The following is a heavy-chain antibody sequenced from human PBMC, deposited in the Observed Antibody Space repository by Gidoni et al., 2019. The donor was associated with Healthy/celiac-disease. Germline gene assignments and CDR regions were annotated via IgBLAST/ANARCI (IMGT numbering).Heavy chain of an antibody. D-gene: IGHD6-6*01. CDR3: ARGRGSSSPRVLYFDY. V-gene: IGHV4-34*01. CDR1: GGSFSGYY. Sequence: QVQLQQWGAGLLKPSETLSLTCAVYGGSFSGYYWSWIRQPPGKGLEWIGEINHSGSTNYNPSLKSRVTISVDTSKNQFSLKLSSVTAADTAVYYCARGRGSSSPRVLYFDYWGQGTLVTVSS. CDR2: INHSGST. J-gene: IGHJ4*02.